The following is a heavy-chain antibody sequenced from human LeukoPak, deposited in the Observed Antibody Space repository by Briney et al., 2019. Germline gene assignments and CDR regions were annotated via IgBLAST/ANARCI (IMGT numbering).Heavy chain of an antibody. D-gene: IGHD3-22*01. CDR3: ARGSRYYYDSSGYQFDY. V-gene: IGHV1-8*03. CDR2: MNPDSGNT. J-gene: IGHJ4*02. Sequence: ASVKVSCKASGYTFTSYDINWVRQATGQGLEWMGWMNPDSGNTGYAQKFQGRVTITRNTSISTAYMELSSLRSEDTAVYYCARGSRYYYDSSGYQFDYWGQGTLVTVSS. CDR1: GYTFTSYD.